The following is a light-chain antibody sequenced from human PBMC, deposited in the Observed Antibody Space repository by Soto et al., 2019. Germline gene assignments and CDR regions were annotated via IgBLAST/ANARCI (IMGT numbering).Light chain of an antibody. Sequence: QSALTQPASVSGAPGQWITISCTGTSSDIGAYNSVSWYQQHPGTAPKLIIYDVSNRPSGISNRFSGSKSGNTASLTISGLQADDEATYYCSSYASRTTEVFGGGTKLTVL. J-gene: IGLJ3*02. CDR1: SSDIGAYNS. CDR2: DVS. CDR3: SSYASRTTEV. V-gene: IGLV2-14*03.